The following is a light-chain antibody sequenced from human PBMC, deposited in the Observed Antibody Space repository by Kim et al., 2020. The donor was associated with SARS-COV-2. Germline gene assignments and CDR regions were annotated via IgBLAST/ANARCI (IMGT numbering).Light chain of an antibody. CDR2: DVI. CDR1: NSDVGGYNF. J-gene: IGLJ1*01. CDR3: SSYTSSNTLV. V-gene: IGLV2-14*03. Sequence: QSITIACNGTNSDVGGYNFVSWYQQHHGKVPKLILYDVINRPPGISPRCSGSKTGNTASLTISGLQADDEADYYCSSYTSSNTLVFGTGTKVTVL.